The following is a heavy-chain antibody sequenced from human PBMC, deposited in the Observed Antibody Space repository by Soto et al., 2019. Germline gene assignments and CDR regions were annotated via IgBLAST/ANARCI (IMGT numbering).Heavy chain of an antibody. Sequence: QVQLVESGGGVVQPGRSLRLSCAASGFTFSSYGMHWVRQAPGKGLEWVAVISYDGSNKYYADSVKGRFTISRANSKKPLYLQMNSLSAEDTAVYYCARTLYCISTSCYLWSYYYGMDVWGQGTTVTVSS. J-gene: IGHJ6*02. CDR1: GFTFSSYG. CDR2: ISYDGSNK. CDR3: ARTLYCISTSCYLWSYYYGMDV. V-gene: IGHV3-30*03. D-gene: IGHD2-2*01.